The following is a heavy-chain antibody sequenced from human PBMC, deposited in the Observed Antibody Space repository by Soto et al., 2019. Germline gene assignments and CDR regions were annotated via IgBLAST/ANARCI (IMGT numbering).Heavy chain of an antibody. D-gene: IGHD6-13*01. CDR3: ARELAAGTDAFDI. V-gene: IGHV3-53*01. CDR2: IYSGGST. J-gene: IGHJ3*02. CDR1: GFTVSSNY. Sequence: GGSLRLSCAASGFTVSSNYMSWIRQAPGKGLEWVSVIYSGGSTYYADSVKGRFTISRDNSKNTLYLQMNSLRAEDTAVYYCARELAAGTDAFDIWGQGTMVTVSS.